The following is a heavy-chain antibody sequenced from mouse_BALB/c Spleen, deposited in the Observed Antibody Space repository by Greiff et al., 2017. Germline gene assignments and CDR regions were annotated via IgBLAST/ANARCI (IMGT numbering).Heavy chain of an antibody. CDR1: GFNIKDTY. J-gene: IGHJ4*01. CDR3: ARGPSDYGRRVYAMDY. V-gene: IGHV14-3*02. Sequence: EVKLVESGAELVKPGASVKLSCTASGFNIKDTYMHWVKQRPEQGLEWIGRIDPANGNTKYDPKFQGKATITADTSSNTAYLQLSSLTSEDTAVYYCARGPSDYGRRVYAMDYWGQGTSVTVSS. D-gene: IGHD1-1*01. CDR2: IDPANGNT.